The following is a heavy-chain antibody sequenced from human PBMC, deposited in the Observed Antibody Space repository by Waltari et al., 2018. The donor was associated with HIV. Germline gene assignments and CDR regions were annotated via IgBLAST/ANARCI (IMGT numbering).Heavy chain of an antibody. Sequence: EVQLVESGGGLVQPGGYLRLSCAVSGFTVSGTYMSWVRQAPGKGLEWVSVIYSGGSTYYADSVKGRFTISRDNSKNTLYLQMNSLRAEDTAVYYCASIAYCGGDCYPRGMDVWGQGTTVTVSS. V-gene: IGHV3-66*01. CDR3: ASIAYCGGDCYPRGMDV. CDR2: IYSGGST. D-gene: IGHD2-21*02. CDR1: GFTVSGTY. J-gene: IGHJ6*02.